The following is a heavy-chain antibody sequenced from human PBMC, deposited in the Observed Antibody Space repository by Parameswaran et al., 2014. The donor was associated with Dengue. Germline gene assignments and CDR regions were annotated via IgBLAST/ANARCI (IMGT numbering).Heavy chain of an antibody. Sequence: VRQMPGKGLEWVAVIWYDGSSKYYADSVKGRFTISRDNSKNTLYLQMNSLRAEDTAVYYCARSFRRDGSWYDYWGQGTTVTVSS. J-gene: IGHJ4*02. V-gene: IGHV3-33*01. CDR2: IWYDGSSK. CDR3: ARSFRRDGSWYDY. D-gene: IGHD6-13*01.